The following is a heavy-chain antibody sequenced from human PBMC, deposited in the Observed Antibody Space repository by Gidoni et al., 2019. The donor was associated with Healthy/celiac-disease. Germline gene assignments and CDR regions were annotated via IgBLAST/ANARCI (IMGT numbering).Heavy chain of an antibody. D-gene: IGHD4-17*01. CDR3: ARDKATVTPRGVHSYYYGMDV. J-gene: IGHJ6*02. CDR2: IWYDGSNK. Sequence: QVQLVESGGGVVQPGRSLSLSCAASGFTFSSYGMHWVRQAPGKGLECVAVIWYDGSNKYYADSVKGRFTISRDNSKNTLYLQMNSLRAEDTAVYYCARDKATVTPRGVHSYYYGMDVWGQGTTVTVSS. CDR1: GFTFSSYG. V-gene: IGHV3-33*01.